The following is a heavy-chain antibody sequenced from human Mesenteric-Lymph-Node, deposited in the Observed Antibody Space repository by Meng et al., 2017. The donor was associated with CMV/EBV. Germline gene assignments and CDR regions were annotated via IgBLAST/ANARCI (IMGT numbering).Heavy chain of an antibody. CDR3: TRYYYGSGTYSGFGH. V-gene: IGHV7-4-1*02. Sequence: GYSLTTLTINWVQQEPRQGVEWMGGINTNAGNPTYDQGFTERFVFSLDTSVSTAYLQISSLKAEDTAVYYCTRYYYGSGTYSGFGHWGQGTLVTVSS. D-gene: IGHD3-10*01. CDR1: GYSLTTLT. J-gene: IGHJ4*02. CDR2: INTNAGNP.